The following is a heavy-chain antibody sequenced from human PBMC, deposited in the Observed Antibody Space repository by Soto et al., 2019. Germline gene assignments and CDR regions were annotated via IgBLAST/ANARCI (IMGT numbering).Heavy chain of an antibody. D-gene: IGHD3-3*01. Sequence: TSETLSLTCTVSGGSISSSSYYWGWIRQPPGKGLEWIGSIYYSGSTYYNPSLKSRVTISVDTSKNQFSLKLSSVTAADTAVYYCARHGGTIFGAVNVFFDYWGQGTLVTVSS. CDR1: GGSISSSSYY. J-gene: IGHJ4*02. V-gene: IGHV4-39*01. CDR2: IYYSGST. CDR3: ARHGGTIFGAVNVFFDY.